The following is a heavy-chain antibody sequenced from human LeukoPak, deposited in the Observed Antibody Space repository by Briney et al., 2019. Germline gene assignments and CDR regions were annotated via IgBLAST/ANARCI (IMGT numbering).Heavy chain of an antibody. J-gene: IGHJ4*02. V-gene: IGHV5-51*01. D-gene: IGHD2-15*01. CDR2: IYPGDSDT. CDR1: GYTFTSYW. Sequence: ASVKVSCKASGYTFTSYWIGWVRQMPGKGLEWMGIIYPGDSDTRYSPSFQGQVTISADKSISTAYLQWSSLKASDTAMYYCARQGRDIVVVVAATAYDYWGQGTLVTVSS. CDR3: ARQGRDIVVVVAATAYDY.